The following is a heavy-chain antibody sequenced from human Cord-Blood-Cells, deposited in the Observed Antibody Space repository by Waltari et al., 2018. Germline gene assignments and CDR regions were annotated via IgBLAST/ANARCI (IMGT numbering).Heavy chain of an antibody. J-gene: IGHJ4*02. V-gene: IGHV4-34*01. D-gene: IGHD6-6*01. CDR2: INHSGST. Sequence: QVQLQQWGAGLLKPSETLSLTCAVYGGSFSGYYWSWIRQPPGKGLEWIGEINHSGSTNYTPSLKSRVTISVDTSKNQFSLKLSSVTAADTAVYYCARGMYSSSSHDYWGQGTLVTVSS. CDR3: ARGMYSSSSHDY. CDR1: GGSFSGYY.